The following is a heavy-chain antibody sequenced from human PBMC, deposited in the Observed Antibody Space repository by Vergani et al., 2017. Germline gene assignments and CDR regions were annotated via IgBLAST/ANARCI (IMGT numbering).Heavy chain of an antibody. Sequence: QMQLVQSGPEVKKPGTSVKVSCKASGFTFTSSAMQWVRQARGQRLEWIGWIVVGSGNTNYAQKFQERVTITRDMSTSTAYMELSSLRSEDTAVYYCAADRGEMATIEGFYYGMDVWGQGTSVTVS. V-gene: IGHV1-58*02. CDR3: AADRGEMATIEGFYYGMDV. CDR2: IVVGSGNT. D-gene: IGHD5-24*01. J-gene: IGHJ6*02. CDR1: GFTFTSSA.